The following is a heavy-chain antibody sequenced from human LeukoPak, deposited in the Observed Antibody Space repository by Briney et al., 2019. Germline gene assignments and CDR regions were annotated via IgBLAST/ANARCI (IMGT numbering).Heavy chain of an antibody. D-gene: IGHD1-14*01. CDR1: GYTFTSHG. CDR2: ISPFNGNT. J-gene: IGHJ4*01. V-gene: IGHV1-18*01. Sequence: ASVKVSSKASGYTFTSHGFSWVRQAPGQGLEWMGWISPFNGNTNYAEKFRARVTMTTDASTSTVAMELRSLRSDDTGIYYCARGSLGWGSEPEYFDYWGQGTLVTVSS. CDR3: ARGSLGWGSEPEYFDY.